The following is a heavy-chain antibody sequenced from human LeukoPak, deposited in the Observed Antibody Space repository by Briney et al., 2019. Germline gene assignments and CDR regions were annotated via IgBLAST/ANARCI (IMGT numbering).Heavy chain of an antibody. CDR3: ARERYASRSYVMDV. D-gene: IGHD2-2*01. J-gene: IGHJ6*02. Sequence: GGSLRLSCELSGFTFRRYAMHWVRQAPGKGLVWLAVVSYDGGNEYYADSVKGRFTISRGKSRNTAFLQMDSLRHEDTGVYFCARERYASRSYVMDVWGQGTTVVVSS. CDR1: GFTFRRYA. V-gene: IGHV3-30*04. CDR2: VSYDGGNE.